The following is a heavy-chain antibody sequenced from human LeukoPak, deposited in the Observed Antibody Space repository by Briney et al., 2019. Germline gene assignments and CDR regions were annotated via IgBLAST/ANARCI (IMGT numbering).Heavy chain of an antibody. Sequence: PGGSLRLSCAASGFTFSSYAMHWVRQAPGKGLEWVAVISYDGSNKYYADSVKGRFTISSDNSKNTLYLQMNSLRAEDTAVYYCARIEVAGDYWGQGTLVTVSS. J-gene: IGHJ4*02. D-gene: IGHD5-24*01. CDR2: ISYDGSNK. V-gene: IGHV3-30*04. CDR3: ARIEVAGDY. CDR1: GFTFSSYA.